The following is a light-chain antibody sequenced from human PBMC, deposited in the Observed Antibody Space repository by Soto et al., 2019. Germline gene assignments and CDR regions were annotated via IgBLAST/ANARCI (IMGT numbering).Light chain of an antibody. J-gene: IGKJ4*01. Sequence: EIVLTQSPATLSLSPWERATLSCRASQSASSYLAWYQQKPGQAPRLLIYDASNRATGIPARFSGSGSGTDFTLTISSLEPEDFAVYYCQQRSNWPRLTFGGGTKVDIK. CDR2: DAS. CDR1: QSASSY. V-gene: IGKV3-11*01. CDR3: QQRSNWPRLT.